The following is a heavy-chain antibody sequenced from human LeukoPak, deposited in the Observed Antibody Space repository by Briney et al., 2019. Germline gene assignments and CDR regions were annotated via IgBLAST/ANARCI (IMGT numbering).Heavy chain of an antibody. Sequence: PSETLSLTCTVSGGSISSYYWSWIRQPPGKGLEWIGYIYYSGSTNYNPSLKSRVTISVDTSKNQFSLKLSSVTAADTAVCYCARDPYRTYFDYWGQGTLVTVSS. CDR1: GGSISSYY. CDR2: IYYSGST. D-gene: IGHD1-26*01. V-gene: IGHV4-59*01. J-gene: IGHJ4*02. CDR3: ARDPYRTYFDY.